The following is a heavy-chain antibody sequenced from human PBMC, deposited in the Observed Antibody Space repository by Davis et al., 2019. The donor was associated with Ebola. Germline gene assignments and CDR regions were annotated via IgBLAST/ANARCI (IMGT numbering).Heavy chain of an antibody. CDR1: GGTFSSYA. CDR2: IIPIFGTA. Sequence: AASVKVSCKASGGTFSSYAISWVRQAPGQGLEWMGGIIPIFGTANYAQKFQGRVTITADKSTSPAYMELSSLSSEDTAVYYCARDIGVAAAGTSGDYWGQGTLVTVSS. J-gene: IGHJ4*02. CDR3: ARDIGVAAAGTSGDY. D-gene: IGHD6-13*01. V-gene: IGHV1-69*06.